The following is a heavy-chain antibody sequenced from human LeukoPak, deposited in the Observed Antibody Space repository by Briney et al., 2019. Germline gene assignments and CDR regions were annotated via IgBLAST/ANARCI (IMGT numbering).Heavy chain of an antibody. CDR3: ARGLLGFGESQFDY. CDR2: IKQDGSEK. J-gene: IGHJ4*02. V-gene: IGHV3-7*01. CDR1: GFTFSSYW. D-gene: IGHD3-10*01. Sequence: GGSLRLSCAASGFTFSSYWMSWVRQAPGKGLEWVANIKQDGSEKYYVDSVKGRFTISRDNAKNSLYLQMNSLRAEDTAVYYCARGLLGFGESQFDYWGQGTLVTVSS.